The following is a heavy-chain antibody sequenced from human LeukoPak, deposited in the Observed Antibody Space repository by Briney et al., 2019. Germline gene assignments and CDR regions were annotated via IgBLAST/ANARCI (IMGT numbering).Heavy chain of an antibody. Sequence: GRSLRLSCAASGFIFDDHGMHWVRQAPGKGLEWVSGISWSSGIIGYADSVKGRFTISRDNAKNSLYLQMESLRAEDTAVYYCAIDISGASGSYYLYYFDYWGQGTLVTVSS. CDR1: GFIFDDHG. CDR3: AIDISGASGSYYLYYFDY. CDR2: ISWSSGII. D-gene: IGHD1-26*01. J-gene: IGHJ4*02. V-gene: IGHV3-9*01.